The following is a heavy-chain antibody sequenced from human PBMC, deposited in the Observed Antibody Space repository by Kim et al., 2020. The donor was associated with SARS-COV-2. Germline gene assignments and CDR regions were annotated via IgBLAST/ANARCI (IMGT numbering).Heavy chain of an antibody. J-gene: IGHJ6*02. D-gene: IGHD5-12*01. Sequence: KFQGRVTITADESTSTAYMELSSLRSEDTAVYYCARVSAGYDGYYYGMDVWGQGTTVTVSS. V-gene: IGHV1-69*01. CDR3: ARVSAGYDGYYYGMDV.